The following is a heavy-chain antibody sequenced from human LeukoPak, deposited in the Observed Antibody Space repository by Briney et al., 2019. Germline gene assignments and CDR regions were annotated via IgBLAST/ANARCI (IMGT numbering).Heavy chain of an antibody. CDR3: AKDQAVDTAMVFDY. Sequence: GSLRLSCAASGFTFSSYAMSWVRQAPGKGLECVSAIRGTGVSTYYSDSVKRRFTISRDNSKNTLYLQMNSLRAEDTAVYYCAKDQAVDTAMVFDYWGQGTLVTVSS. V-gene: IGHV3-23*01. CDR2: IRGTGVST. CDR1: GFTFSSYA. D-gene: IGHD5-18*01. J-gene: IGHJ4*02.